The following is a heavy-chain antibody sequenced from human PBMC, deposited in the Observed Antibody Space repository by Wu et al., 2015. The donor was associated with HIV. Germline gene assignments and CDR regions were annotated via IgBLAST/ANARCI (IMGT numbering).Heavy chain of an antibody. J-gene: IGHJ3*02. CDR3: ARVRLDIVGATKDAFDI. CDR1: GGTFSSYA. D-gene: IGHD1-26*01. V-gene: IGHV1-69*13. CDR2: IISIFGTA. Sequence: QVQLVQSGAEVKKPGSSVKVSCKASGGTFSSYAISWVRQAPGQGLEWMGRIISIFGTANYAQKFQGRVTITADESTSTAYMELSSLRSEDTAVYYCARVRLDIVGATKDAFDIWGQGTMVTVSS.